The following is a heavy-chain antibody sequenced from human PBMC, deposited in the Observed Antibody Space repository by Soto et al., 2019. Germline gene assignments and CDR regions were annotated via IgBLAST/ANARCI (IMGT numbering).Heavy chain of an antibody. CDR3: ARTGDGHHDFLDY. D-gene: IGHD1-1*01. CDR2: INQDGSDY. J-gene: IGHJ4*02. CDR1: GFTFSSYW. V-gene: IGHV3-7*01. Sequence: EVHLEESGGGLVQPGGSLRLSCAASGFTFSSYWMNWVSQAPGKGLEWVANINQDGSDYNLVASVKGRFTISRDNAKNSLFLQMNALRVEDTAVYYCARTGDGHHDFLDYWGQGILVSVSS.